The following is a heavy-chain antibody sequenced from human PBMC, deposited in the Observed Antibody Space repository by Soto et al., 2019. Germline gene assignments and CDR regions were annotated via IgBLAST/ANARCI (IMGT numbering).Heavy chain of an antibody. CDR3: ARAAFRRGSHHFDF. V-gene: IGHV4-38-2*01. J-gene: IGHJ4*02. CDR1: GYSISSGYY. Sequence: SETLSLTCGVSGYSISSGYYWSWILQPPGKGLEWIGSIYQGGDTYYNPSLNSPVTISVDTSNNHFSLRLDSVTAADTAVYYCARAAFRRGSHHFDFWGQGILVTVSS. D-gene: IGHD6-13*01. CDR2: IYQGGDT.